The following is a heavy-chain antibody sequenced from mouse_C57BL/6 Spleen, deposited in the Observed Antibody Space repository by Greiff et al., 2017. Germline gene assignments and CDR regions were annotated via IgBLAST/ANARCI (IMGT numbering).Heavy chain of an antibody. CDR1: GYAFSSYW. CDR2: IYPGDGDT. Sequence: QVQLKQSGAELVKPGASVKISCKASGYAFSSYWMNWVKQRPGKGLEWLGQIYPGDGDTNYNGKFKGKATLTADKSYSTAYMQLSSLSSDDSAVYFCARTQDSWFAYWGQGTLVTVSA. CDR3: ARTQDSWFAY. J-gene: IGHJ3*01. V-gene: IGHV1-80*01.